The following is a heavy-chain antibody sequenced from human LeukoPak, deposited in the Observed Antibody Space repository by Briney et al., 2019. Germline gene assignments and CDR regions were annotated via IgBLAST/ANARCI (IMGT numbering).Heavy chain of an antibody. Sequence: PSETLSLTCTVSGSSISSYYWSWIRQPPGKGLEWIGYIYYSGSTNYNPSLKSRVTISVDTSKNQFSLKLSSVTAADTAVYYCAREYSSGYFDYWGQGTLVTVSS. V-gene: IGHV4-59*01. D-gene: IGHD3-22*01. J-gene: IGHJ4*02. CDR1: GSSISSYY. CDR2: IYYSGST. CDR3: AREYSSGYFDY.